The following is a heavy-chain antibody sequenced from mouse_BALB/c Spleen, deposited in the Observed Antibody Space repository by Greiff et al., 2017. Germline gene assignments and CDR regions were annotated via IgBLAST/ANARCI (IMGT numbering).Heavy chain of an antibody. D-gene: IGHD1-1*01. Sequence: VQRVESGAELVRPGSSVKISCKASGYAFSSYWMNWVKQRPGQGLEWIGQIYPGDGDTNYNGKFKGKATLTADKSSSTAYMQLSSLTSEDSAVYFCARCYYYGSSDFDVWGAGTTVTVSS. CDR1: GYAFSSYW. V-gene: IGHV1-80*01. CDR2: IYPGDGDT. J-gene: IGHJ1*01. CDR3: ARCYYYGSSDFDV.